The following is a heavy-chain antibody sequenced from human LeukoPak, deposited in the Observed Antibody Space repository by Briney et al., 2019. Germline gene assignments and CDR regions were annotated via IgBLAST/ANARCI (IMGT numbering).Heavy chain of an antibody. D-gene: IGHD3-10*01. CDR1: GGSISSYY. J-gene: IGHJ4*02. CDR2: IYSSGST. Sequence: KASETLSLTCSVSGGSISSYYWSWIRQPAGKGLEWIGRIYSSGSTNYNPSLKSRVTMSVDTSKSQFSLKLNSVSAADTAVYYCARGGSNFDCWGQGTLVTVSS. CDR3: ARGGSNFDC. V-gene: IGHV4-4*07.